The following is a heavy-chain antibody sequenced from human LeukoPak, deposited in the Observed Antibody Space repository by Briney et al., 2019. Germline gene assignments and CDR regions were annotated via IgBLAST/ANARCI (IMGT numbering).Heavy chain of an antibody. CDR2: IYYSGST. D-gene: IGHD3-16*01. J-gene: IGHJ3*02. CDR3: ARVMNRHAFDI. V-gene: IGHV4-59*08. Sequence: SETLSLTCTVSGGSISSYYSSWIRQPPGKGLEWIGYIYYSGSTNYNPSLKSRVTISVDTSKNQFSLKLSSVTAADTAVYYCARVMNRHAFDIWGQGTMVTVSS. CDR1: GGSISSYY.